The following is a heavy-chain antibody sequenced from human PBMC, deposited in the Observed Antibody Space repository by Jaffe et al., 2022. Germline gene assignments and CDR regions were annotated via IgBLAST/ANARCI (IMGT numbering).Heavy chain of an antibody. V-gene: IGHV3-49*04. Sequence: EVQLVESGGGLVQPGRSLRLSCTASGFTFGDYAMSWVRQAPGKGLEWVGFIRSKAYGGTTEYAASVKGRFTISRDDSKSIAYLQMNSLKTEDTAVYYCTRVPPGRNYDSSGYPVVRDAFDIWGQGTMVTVSS. D-gene: IGHD3-22*01. CDR3: TRVPPGRNYDSSGYPVVRDAFDI. CDR1: GFTFGDYA. J-gene: IGHJ3*02. CDR2: IRSKAYGGTT.